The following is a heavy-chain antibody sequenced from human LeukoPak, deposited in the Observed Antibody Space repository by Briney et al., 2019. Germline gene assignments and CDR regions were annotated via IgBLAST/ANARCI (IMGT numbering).Heavy chain of an antibody. D-gene: IGHD6-13*01. J-gene: IGHJ4*02. CDR3: ARDGDIAYSSSYYFDY. CDR2: TYSGGST. Sequence: GGSLRLSCAASGFIVSSNYMSWVRQAPGKGLDWVSVTYSGGSTYYADSVKGRFTISRDNSKNTPYLQMNSLRAEDTAVYYGARDGDIAYSSSYYFDYWGQGTLVTVSS. V-gene: IGHV3-66*01. CDR1: GFIVSSNY.